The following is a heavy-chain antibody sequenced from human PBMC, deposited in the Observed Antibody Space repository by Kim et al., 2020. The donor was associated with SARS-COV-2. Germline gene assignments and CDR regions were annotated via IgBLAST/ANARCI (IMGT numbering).Heavy chain of an antibody. V-gene: IGHV5-51*01. J-gene: IGHJ4*02. CDR1: GYSFTSYW. D-gene: IGHD3-16*02. Sequence: GESLKISCKGSGYSFTSYWIGWVRQMPGKGLEWMGIIYPGDSDTRYSPSFQGQVTISADKSISTAYLQWSSLKASDTAMYYCARGGAVWGSYRTPFDYWGQGTLVTVSS. CDR2: IYPGDSDT. CDR3: ARGGAVWGSYRTPFDY.